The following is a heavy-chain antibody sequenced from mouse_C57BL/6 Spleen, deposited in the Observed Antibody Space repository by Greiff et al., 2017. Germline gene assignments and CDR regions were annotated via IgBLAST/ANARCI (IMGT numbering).Heavy chain of an antibody. Sequence: QVQLQQPGAELVKPGASVKLSCKASGYTFTSYWMHWVKQRPGQGLEWIGMIHPNSGSTNYNEKFKSKATLTVAKSSSTAYMQLSSLTSEDSAVYYCAIRPLLRSYYFDYWGQGTTLTVAS. CDR1: GYTFTSYW. J-gene: IGHJ2*01. CDR2: IHPNSGST. V-gene: IGHV1-64*01. D-gene: IGHD1-1*01. CDR3: AIRPLLRSYYFDY.